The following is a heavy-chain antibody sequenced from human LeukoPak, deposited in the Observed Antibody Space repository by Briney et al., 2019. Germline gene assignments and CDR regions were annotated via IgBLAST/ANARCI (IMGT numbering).Heavy chain of an antibody. V-gene: IGHV1-2*02. J-gene: IGHJ6*02. CDR1: GYTFTGYY. Sequence: ASVKVSCKASGYTFTGYYMHWVRQAPGQGLECMGWIDPNSGGTNYAQKFQGRVTMTRDTSISTAYMELSRLRSDDTAVYYCAREDYYDREYGMDVWGQGTTVTVSS. D-gene: IGHD3-22*01. CDR3: AREDYYDREYGMDV. CDR2: IDPNSGGT.